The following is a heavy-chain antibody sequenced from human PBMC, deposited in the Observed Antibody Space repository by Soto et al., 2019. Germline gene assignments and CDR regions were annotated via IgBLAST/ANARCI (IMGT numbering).Heavy chain of an antibody. Sequence: SQTLSLTCDISGDSVSSNSSCWNWIRQTPSRGLEWLGRTYYKSKWYYTYAASVKSRITVSPDTSKNQFSLQLTSVTPEDTTVYYCARGPWDDVSGHYYGMDVWGQGTTVTVSS. J-gene: IGHJ6*02. CDR3: ARGPWDDVSGHYYGMDV. CDR1: GDSVSSNSSC. CDR2: TYYKSKWYY. D-gene: IGHD1-1*01. V-gene: IGHV6-1*01.